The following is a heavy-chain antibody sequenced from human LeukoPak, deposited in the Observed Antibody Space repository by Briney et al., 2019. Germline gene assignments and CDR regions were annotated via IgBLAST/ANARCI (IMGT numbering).Heavy chain of an antibody. J-gene: IGHJ3*02. CDR1: GGTFSSYA. V-gene: IGHV1-69*05. CDR3: ARATMVRGVIVLSAFDI. D-gene: IGHD3-10*01. CDR2: IIPIFGTA. Sequence: ASVKVSCKASGGTFSSYAISWVLQAPGQGLEWMGRIIPIFGTANYAQKFQGRVTITTDESTSTAYMELSSLRSENTAVYYCARATMVRGVIVLSAFDIWGQGTMVTVSS.